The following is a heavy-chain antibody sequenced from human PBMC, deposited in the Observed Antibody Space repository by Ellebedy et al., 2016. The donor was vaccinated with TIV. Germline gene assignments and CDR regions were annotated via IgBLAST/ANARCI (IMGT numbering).Heavy chain of an antibody. Sequence: GESLKISCAASGFSFDSYWMSWVRQAPGKGLEWVANIKQDGHEEYYVDSVKGRFTISRDNAKSSLFLLMNSLRAEDTAVYFCAREGYSGYDSDFDYWGQGTLVTVSS. CDR3: AREGYSGYDSDFDY. CDR2: IKQDGHEE. CDR1: GFSFDSYW. V-gene: IGHV3-7*01. J-gene: IGHJ4*02. D-gene: IGHD5-12*01.